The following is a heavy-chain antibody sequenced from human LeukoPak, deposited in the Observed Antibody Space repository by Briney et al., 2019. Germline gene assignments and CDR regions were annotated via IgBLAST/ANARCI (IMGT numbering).Heavy chain of an antibody. J-gene: IGHJ5*02. V-gene: IGHV1-69*04. CDR3: ARVPSIAARPPEGPRNWFDP. CDR2: IIPILGIA. Sequence: SVKVSCKASGGTFSSYAISWVRQAPGQGLEWMGRIIPILGIANYAQKFQGRVTITADKSTSTAYMELSSLRSEDTAVYYCARVPSIAARPPEGPRNWFDPWGQGTLVTVSS. CDR1: GGTFSSYA. D-gene: IGHD6-6*01.